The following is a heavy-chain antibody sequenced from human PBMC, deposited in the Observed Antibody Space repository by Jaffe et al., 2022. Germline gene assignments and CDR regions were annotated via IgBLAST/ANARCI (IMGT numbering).Heavy chain of an antibody. Sequence: EVQLVQSGAEVKMPGESLKISCKASGYTFTSYWIGWVRQMPGKGLEWVGIIYPGDSDTRYSPSFQGQVTISAGRSISTAYLQWNSLKASDSAMYYCARRLSGSTLDYWGQGTLVTVSS. V-gene: IGHV5-51*03. CDR1: GYTFTSYW. CDR2: IYPGDSDT. J-gene: IGHJ4*02. D-gene: IGHD6-13*01. CDR3: ARRLSGSTLDY.